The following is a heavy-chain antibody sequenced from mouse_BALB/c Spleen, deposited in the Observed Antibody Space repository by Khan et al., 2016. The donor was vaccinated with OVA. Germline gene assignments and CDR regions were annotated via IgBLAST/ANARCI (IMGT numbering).Heavy chain of an antibody. Sequence: EVELVESGGGLVKPGGSLKLSCAASGFTFSSYTMSWVRQTPEQRLEWVATISSGGTYTYYPDSVKGRFTISRDNAKNTLYLQMSSLKSEDTAMYYCTRYGNYAHWYFDVWGAGTTVTVSS. V-gene: IGHV5-6-4*01. CDR2: ISSGGTYT. J-gene: IGHJ1*01. CDR1: GFTFSSYT. D-gene: IGHD2-1*01. CDR3: TRYGNYAHWYFDV.